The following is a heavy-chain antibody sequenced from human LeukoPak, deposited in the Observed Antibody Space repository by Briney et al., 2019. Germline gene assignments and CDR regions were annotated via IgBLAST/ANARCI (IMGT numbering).Heavy chain of an antibody. CDR2: ISSSGSTI. V-gene: IGHV3-48*03. Sequence: GGSLSLSWEAPGFPFGSYKMNWFGRAPGKGLEWVSYISSSGSTIYYADSVKGRFTISRDNAKNSLYLQMNSLRADDTAVYYCARESPPRGWRAAAQLGYWGQGTLVTVSS. CDR1: GFPFGSYK. CDR3: ARESPPRGWRAAAQLGY. D-gene: IGHD6-25*01. J-gene: IGHJ4*02.